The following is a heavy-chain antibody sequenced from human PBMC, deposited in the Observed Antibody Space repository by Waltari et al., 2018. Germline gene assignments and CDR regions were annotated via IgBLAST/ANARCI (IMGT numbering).Heavy chain of an antibody. CDR2: INYDGSQK. Sequence: EVQLVESGGGLVQPGGSLRLSCGASGFTFSRYWMSWVRQTPGKGLQGGANINYDGSQKDYVDSVKGRFTISRDNAKNSVYLQMNSLRVEDTAVYYCAKSRGFEYWGQGALITVSS. J-gene: IGHJ4*02. CDR3: AKSRGFEY. CDR1: GFTFSRYW. D-gene: IGHD2-2*01. V-gene: IGHV3-7*01.